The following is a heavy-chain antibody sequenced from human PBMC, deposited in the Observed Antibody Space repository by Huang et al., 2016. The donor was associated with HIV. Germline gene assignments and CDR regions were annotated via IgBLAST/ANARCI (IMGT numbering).Heavy chain of an antibody. CDR2: ISKTSGAT. CDR1: GYTFSTYS. Sequence: EVQLVASGGGLAQPGGSLRLSCVASGYTFSTYSMNWVRQDPGKGLEWVSYISKTSGATSYAESVKGRFTVSRDNVKNSLYLQMNRLRVEDTAMYYCVRDSSSGLQLRYWGQGALVIVS. V-gene: IGHV3-48*01. CDR3: VRDSSSGLQLRY. D-gene: IGHD3-22*01. J-gene: IGHJ4*02.